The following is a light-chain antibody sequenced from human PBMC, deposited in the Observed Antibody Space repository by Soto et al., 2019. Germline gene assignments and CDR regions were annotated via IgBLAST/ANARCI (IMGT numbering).Light chain of an antibody. Sequence: IVMTQSPATLSVSPGERATLSCRASQSVRSDLAWYQQKPGQAPRLLIYGASTRATGIPARFSGSWSGTEFTLTISSLQSEDFAVYSCQHYYNWPPGTFGQGTKVEI. CDR1: QSVRSD. CDR2: GAS. V-gene: IGKV3-15*01. CDR3: QHYYNWPPGT. J-gene: IGKJ2*01.